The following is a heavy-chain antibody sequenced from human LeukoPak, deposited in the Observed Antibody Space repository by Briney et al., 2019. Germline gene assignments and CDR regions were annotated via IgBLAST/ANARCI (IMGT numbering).Heavy chain of an antibody. D-gene: IGHD2-8*01. J-gene: IGHJ4*02. CDR1: GGSISSYY. CDR2: IYTSGST. Sequence: SETLSLTCTVSGGSISSYYWSWTRQPAGKGLEWIGRIYTSGSTNYNPSLKSRVTMSVDTSKNQFSLKLSSVTAADTAVYYCARGAVYCTNGVCYDYWGQGTLVTVSS. V-gene: IGHV4-4*07. CDR3: ARGAVYCTNGVCYDY.